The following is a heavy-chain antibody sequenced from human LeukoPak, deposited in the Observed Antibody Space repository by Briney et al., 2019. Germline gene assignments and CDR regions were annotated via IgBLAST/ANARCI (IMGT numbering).Heavy chain of an antibody. J-gene: IGHJ4*02. V-gene: IGHV4-4*07. Sequence: SETLSLTCTVSGGSISSYYWSWLRQPAGKGLEWIGRIYTSGSTNYNPSLKSRVTMSVDTSKNQFSLKLSSVTAADTAVYYCARQWSSSSALDYWGQGTLVTVSS. D-gene: IGHD6-6*01. CDR1: GGSISSYY. CDR3: ARQWSSSSALDY. CDR2: IYTSGST.